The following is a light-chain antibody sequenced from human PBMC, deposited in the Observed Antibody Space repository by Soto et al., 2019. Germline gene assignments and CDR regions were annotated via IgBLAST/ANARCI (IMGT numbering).Light chain of an antibody. CDR2: EVS. CDR3: SSYAGSSTV. V-gene: IGLV2-8*01. Sequence: QSALTQPPSASGSPGQSVTISCTGTSXDVGAYNYVSWYQQHPGKAPKPMIYEVSYRPSGVPDRFSGSKSGNTASLTVSGLQAEDEADYYCSSYAGSSTVFGTGTKVTVL. CDR1: SXDVGAYNY. J-gene: IGLJ1*01.